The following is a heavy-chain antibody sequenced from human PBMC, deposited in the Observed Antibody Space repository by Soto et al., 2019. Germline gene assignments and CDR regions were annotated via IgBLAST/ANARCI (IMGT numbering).Heavy chain of an antibody. CDR3: TRKHSMDF. CDR2: IYRSGDT. J-gene: IGHJ6*02. Sequence: DVQLVESGGDLVQPGGSLRLSCAASGFTVSDNYMNWVRQAPGKGLEWVSTIYRSGDTIYADSVKGRFTISRDNAKNTLYLQMNSLRAEDTAVYYCTRKHSMDFWGQVTTITVSS. V-gene: IGHV3-66*01. CDR1: GFTVSDNY.